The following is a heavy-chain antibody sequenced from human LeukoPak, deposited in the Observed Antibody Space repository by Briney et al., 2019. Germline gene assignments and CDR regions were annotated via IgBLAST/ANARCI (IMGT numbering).Heavy chain of an antibody. Sequence: SETLSLTCTVSGGSISSGGYYWSWIRQPPGKGLEWIGYIYHSGSTYYNPSLKSRVTISVDRSKNQFSLKLSSVTAADTAVYYCARGEGIAAAGTLDYWGQGTLVTVSS. J-gene: IGHJ4*02. CDR2: IYHSGST. CDR3: ARGEGIAAAGTLDY. CDR1: GGSISSGGYY. V-gene: IGHV4-30-2*01. D-gene: IGHD6-13*01.